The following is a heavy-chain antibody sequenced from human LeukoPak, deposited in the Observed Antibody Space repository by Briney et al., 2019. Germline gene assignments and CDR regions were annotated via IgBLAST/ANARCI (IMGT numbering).Heavy chain of an antibody. D-gene: IGHD6-19*01. Sequence: GGSLRLSCAASGFTFSSYWMSRVRQAPGKGLEWVANIKQDGSEKYYVDSVKGRFTISRDNAKNSLYLQMNSLRAEDTAVYYCARDHALIAVAGTSYYFDYWGQGTLVTVSS. CDR1: GFTFSSYW. CDR2: IKQDGSEK. J-gene: IGHJ4*02. V-gene: IGHV3-7*03. CDR3: ARDHALIAVAGTSYYFDY.